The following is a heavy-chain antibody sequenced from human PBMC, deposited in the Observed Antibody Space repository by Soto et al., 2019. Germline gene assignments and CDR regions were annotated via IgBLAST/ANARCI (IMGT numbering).Heavy chain of an antibody. CDR2: IYYSGST. D-gene: IGHD4-17*01. J-gene: IGHJ4*02. V-gene: IGHV4-59*01. CDR3: ARDLYGDKPYYFDY. Sequence: SETLSLTCTVSGGSISSYYWSWIRQPPGKGLEWIGYIYYSGSTNYNPSLKSRVTISVDTSKNQFSLKLSPVTAADTAVYYCARDLYGDKPYYFDYWGQRTLVTVSS. CDR1: GGSISSYY.